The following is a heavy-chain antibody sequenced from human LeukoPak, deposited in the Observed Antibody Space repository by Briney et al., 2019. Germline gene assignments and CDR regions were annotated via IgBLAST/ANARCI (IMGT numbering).Heavy chain of an antibody. CDR1: GFTFSDSY. Sequence: AGGSLRLSCAASGFTFSDSYMSWIRQAPGKGLEWVSYISNSDTIMYYADSVKGRFTISRDNSKNTLYLQMNSLESEDTAVYYCAKDRWGAVASFDYWGQGTLVTVSS. J-gene: IGHJ4*02. V-gene: IGHV3-11*04. D-gene: IGHD6-19*01. CDR2: ISNSDTIM. CDR3: AKDRWGAVASFDY.